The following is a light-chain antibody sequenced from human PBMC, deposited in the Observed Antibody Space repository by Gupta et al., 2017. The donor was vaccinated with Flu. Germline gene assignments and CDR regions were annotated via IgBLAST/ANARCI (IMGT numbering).Light chain of an antibody. CDR3: QVWDSSSDRGV. J-gene: IGLJ3*02. Sequence: SFVLTQPPSVSVAPGQTARIACGGNNIASKAVHWYQQKPGQAPVLVVNDDSDRPSGIPERFSGSNSGNTATLSISRVEAGDEADYYCQVWDSSSDRGVFGGGTKLIVL. CDR2: DDS. CDR1: NIASKA. V-gene: IGLV3-21*02.